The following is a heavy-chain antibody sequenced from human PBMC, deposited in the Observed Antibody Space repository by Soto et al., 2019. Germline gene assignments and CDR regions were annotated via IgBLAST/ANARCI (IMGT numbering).Heavy chain of an antibody. D-gene: IGHD6-13*01. CDR1: GFTFSRYY. V-gene: IGHV3-74*01. J-gene: IGHJ4*02. CDR3: VRECEATGRRYFEL. Sequence: GGSLRLSCVASGFTFSRYYMNWLRQAPGKGLEWVSRIKIDGSYITYADSVKGRFTISRDNAKNTLYLQMNGLRAEDTAVYYCVRECEATGRRYFELWGQGTLVTVSS. CDR2: IKIDGSYI.